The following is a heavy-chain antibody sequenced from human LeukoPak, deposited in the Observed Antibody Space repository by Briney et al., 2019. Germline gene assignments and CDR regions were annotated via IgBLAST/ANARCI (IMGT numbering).Heavy chain of an antibody. CDR1: GFTFITYG. Sequence: GGSLRLSCAASGFTFITYGMHWVRQAPGKGLEWVAVISYDGSNKYYADSVKGRFTTSRDNSKNTLYLQMNSLRAEDTAVYYCARSTGLGYGSGSYCRYWGQGTLVTVSS. CDR3: ARSTGLGYGSGSYCRY. V-gene: IGHV3-30*03. CDR2: ISYDGSNK. J-gene: IGHJ4*02. D-gene: IGHD3-10*01.